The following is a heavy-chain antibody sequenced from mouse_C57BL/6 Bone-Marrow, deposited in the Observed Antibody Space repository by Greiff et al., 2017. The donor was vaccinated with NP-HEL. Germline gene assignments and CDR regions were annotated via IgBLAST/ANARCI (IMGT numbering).Heavy chain of an antibody. Sequence: QVQLQQPGAELVKPGASVKLSCKASGYTFTSYWMHWVKQRPGRGLEWIGRIDPKSGGTKYNEKFKSKATLTVDKPSSTAYMQLSSLTSEDSAVYYCASKGLYSNYVGYFDYWGQGTTLTVSS. V-gene: IGHV1-72*01. CDR3: ASKGLYSNYVGYFDY. CDR1: GYTFTSYW. CDR2: IDPKSGGT. D-gene: IGHD2-5*01. J-gene: IGHJ2*01.